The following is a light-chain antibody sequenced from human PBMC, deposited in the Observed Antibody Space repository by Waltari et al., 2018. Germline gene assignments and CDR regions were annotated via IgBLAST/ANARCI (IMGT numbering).Light chain of an antibody. CDR1: SFRRYY. CDR3: LSRDTPSTRV. CDR2: GQE. J-gene: IGLJ3*02. V-gene: IGLV3-19*01. Sequence: SSEVTQDPHVSVALGQPVTLTCRGASFRRYYASWYRQRPGQSPVLVLYGQERPSGIPDRFSGSTSGDTAYLTITGAQAGDEGDYYCLSRDTPSTRVFGGGTRLTV.